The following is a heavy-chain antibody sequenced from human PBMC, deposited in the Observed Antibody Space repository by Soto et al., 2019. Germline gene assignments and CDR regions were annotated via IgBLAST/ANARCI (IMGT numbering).Heavy chain of an antibody. J-gene: IGHJ4*02. CDR1: GFTFSTYA. CDR3: ARAASSTWYLAY. CDR2: LTNNGGTT. V-gene: IGHV3-64*01. Sequence: PGGSPRLSCAASGFTFSTYAMHWVRQAPGKGLEYVSALTNNGGTTYYASSVKGRFTISRDNSKNTLYLQMGSLRAEDMAVYYCARAASSTWYLAYWGQGTLVTVS. D-gene: IGHD6-13*01.